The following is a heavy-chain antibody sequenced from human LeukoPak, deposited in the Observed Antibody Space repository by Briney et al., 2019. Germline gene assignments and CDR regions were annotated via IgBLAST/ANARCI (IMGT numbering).Heavy chain of an antibody. V-gene: IGHV1-2*02. J-gene: IGHJ5*02. CDR1: GYTFTGYY. Sequence: ASVKVSCKASGYTFTGYYMHWVRQAPGQGLEWVGWINPNSGGTNYAQKFQGRVTMTRDTSISTAYMELSRLRSDDTAVYYCARSATITMVRGVFNWFDPWGQGTLVTVSS. CDR3: ARSATITMVRGVFNWFDP. D-gene: IGHD3-10*01. CDR2: INPNSGGT.